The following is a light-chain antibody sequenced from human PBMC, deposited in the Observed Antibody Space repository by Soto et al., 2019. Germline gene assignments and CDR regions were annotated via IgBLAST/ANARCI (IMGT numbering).Light chain of an antibody. Sequence: QSVLTQPASVSGSPGQSITISCTGTSSDIGGHHFVSWYQQQSGKAPKLVIYEVTDRPSGVSDRFSGPKSGNTASLTISGLQAEDEAEYYCSLYTTASTYVFGTGTKVTVL. V-gene: IGLV2-14*01. J-gene: IGLJ1*01. CDR2: EVT. CDR1: SSDIGGHHF. CDR3: SLYTTASTYV.